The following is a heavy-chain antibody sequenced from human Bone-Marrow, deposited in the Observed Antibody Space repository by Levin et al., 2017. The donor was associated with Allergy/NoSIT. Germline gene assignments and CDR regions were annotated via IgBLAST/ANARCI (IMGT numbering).Heavy chain of an antibody. CDR2: LLYTGGNT. Sequence: PGGSLRLSCAASGFTFSTFDMSWVRQAPGKGLEWVSVLLYTGGNTYYADSVKGRFTISRDNSKNTLSLQMNSLKPEDTAVYYCVKGAWLDYWGQGTLVTVSS. CDR1: GFTFSTFD. D-gene: IGHD5-12*01. J-gene: IGHJ4*02. CDR3: VKGAWLDY. V-gene: IGHV3-23*01.